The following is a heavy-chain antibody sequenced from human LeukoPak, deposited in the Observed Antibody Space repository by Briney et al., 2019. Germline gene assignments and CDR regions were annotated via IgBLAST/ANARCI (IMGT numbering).Heavy chain of an antibody. J-gene: IGHJ4*02. D-gene: IGHD6-13*01. CDR1: GFPCSNYA. CDR3: AKRIAATSFDY. CDR2: ISGNGDST. V-gene: IGHV3-23*01. Sequence: GGSLRLSCAASGFPCSNYAMSWVRQAPGKGLEWVSTISGNGDSTYYADSVKGRFTISRDNSKNTVYLQMSSLSVEDTAVYYCAKRIAATSFDYWGQGTLVTVSS.